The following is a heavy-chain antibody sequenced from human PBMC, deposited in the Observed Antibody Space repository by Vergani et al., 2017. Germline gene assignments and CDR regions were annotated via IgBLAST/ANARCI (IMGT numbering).Heavy chain of an antibody. CDR3: AGDVDCSGGSCYVDY. V-gene: IGHV3-7*01. CDR2: IKQDGSEK. D-gene: IGHD2-15*01. CDR1: GFTFSSYW. Sequence: EVQLVESGGGLVQPGGSLRLSCAASGFTFSSYWMSWVRQAPGKGLEWVANIKQDGSEKYYVDSVKGRFTISRDNAKNSLYLQMNSLRAEDTAVYYCAGDVDCSGGSCYVDYWGQGTLVTVSS. J-gene: IGHJ4*02.